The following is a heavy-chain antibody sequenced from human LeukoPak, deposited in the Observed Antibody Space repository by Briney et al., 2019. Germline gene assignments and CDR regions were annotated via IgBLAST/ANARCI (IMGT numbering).Heavy chain of an antibody. CDR2: IKWDGSNK. Sequence: GGSLRLSCAASGFTFSNYGMHWVRQAPGKGLEWVAFIKWDGSNKYYADSVKGRFTISRDNSKHTVYLQMNSLRAEDTAVYYCAKGDGYNQFDYWGQGILVTVSS. V-gene: IGHV3-30*02. CDR3: AKGDGYNQFDY. CDR1: GFTFSNYG. D-gene: IGHD5-24*01. J-gene: IGHJ4*02.